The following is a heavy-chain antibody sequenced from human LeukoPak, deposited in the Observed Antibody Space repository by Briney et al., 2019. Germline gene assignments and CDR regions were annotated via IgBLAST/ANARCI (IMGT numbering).Heavy chain of an antibody. CDR2: IIPIFGTA. CDR1: GGTFSSYA. D-gene: IGHD1-26*01. V-gene: IGHV1-69*13. CDR3: ARGGSYLYYFDY. Sequence: GASVKVSCKASGGTFSSYAISWVRQAPGQGLEWMGGIIPIFGTANYAQKFQGRVTITADESTSTAYMELSSLRSEDTAVYYCARGGSYLYYFDYWGQGTLVTVSS. J-gene: IGHJ4*02.